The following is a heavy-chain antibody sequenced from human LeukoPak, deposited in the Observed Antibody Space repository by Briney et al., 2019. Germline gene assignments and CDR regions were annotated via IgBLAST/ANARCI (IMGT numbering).Heavy chain of an antibody. V-gene: IGHV4-31*03. CDR3: ARMDNWNDGGNY. CDR2: IYYSGST. Sequence: SQTLSLTCTVSGGSISSGGYYWSWIRQHPGKGLEWIGYIYYSGSTYYNPSLKSRVTISVDKSKNQFSLKLSSVTAADTAVYYCARMDNWNDGGNYWGQGTLVTVSS. D-gene: IGHD1-1*01. J-gene: IGHJ4*02. CDR1: GGSISSGGYY.